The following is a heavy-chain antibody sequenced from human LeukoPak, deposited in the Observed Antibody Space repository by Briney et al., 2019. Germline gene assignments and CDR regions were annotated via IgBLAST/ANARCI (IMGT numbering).Heavy chain of an antibody. V-gene: IGHV3-66*01. CDR1: GFIVTNNH. Sequence: PGGSLRLSCAASGFIVTNNHMSWVRQAPGKGLEWVSVIYSGGGTHYADSVKGRFTISRDNAKKTLYLQMNSLRAEDTAVYYCARDPGQGSSSWSPSEFWGQGTLVTVSS. D-gene: IGHD6-13*01. CDR2: IYSGGGT. J-gene: IGHJ4*02. CDR3: ARDPGQGSSSWSPSEF.